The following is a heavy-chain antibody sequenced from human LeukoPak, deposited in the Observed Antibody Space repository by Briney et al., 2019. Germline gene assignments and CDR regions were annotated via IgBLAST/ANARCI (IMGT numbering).Heavy chain of an antibody. V-gene: IGHV3-7*01. J-gene: IGHJ3*01. CDR1: GFTFDDYA. CDR3: AREMATIASVDAFDL. D-gene: IGHD5-24*01. CDR2: IKQDGSEK. Sequence: PGRSLRLSCAASGFTFDDYAMHWVRQAPGKGLEWVANIKQDGSEKYYVDSVKGRFTISRDNAKNSLYLQMNSLRAEDTAVYYCAREMATIASVDAFDLWGQGTMVTVSS.